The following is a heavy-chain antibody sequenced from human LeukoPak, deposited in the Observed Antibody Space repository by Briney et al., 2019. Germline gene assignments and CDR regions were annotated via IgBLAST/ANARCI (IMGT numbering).Heavy chain of an antibody. CDR3: ARDRRIAAAALSDAFDI. Sequence: SETLSLTCTVSGGSISSYYWSWIRQPPGKGLEWIGYIYYSGSTNYNPSLKSRVTISVDTSKNQFSLKLSSVTAADTAVYYCARDRRIAAAALSDAFDIWGQGTMVTVSS. V-gene: IGHV4-59*01. D-gene: IGHD6-13*01. J-gene: IGHJ3*02. CDR1: GGSISSYY. CDR2: IYYSGST.